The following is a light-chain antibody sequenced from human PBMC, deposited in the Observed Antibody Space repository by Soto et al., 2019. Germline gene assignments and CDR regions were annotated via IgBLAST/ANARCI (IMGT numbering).Light chain of an antibody. CDR3: SSYAGSSTYV. CDR2: EVT. CDR1: SSDVGGYNY. Sequence: QSVLTQPPSASGSPGQSVTISCTGTSSDVGGYNYVAWFQQHPGKAPKLMIYEVTKRPSGVPDPFSGSKSGNTASLTVSGLQAEDEADYYCSSYAGSSTYVFGTGTKVPVL. V-gene: IGLV2-8*01. J-gene: IGLJ1*01.